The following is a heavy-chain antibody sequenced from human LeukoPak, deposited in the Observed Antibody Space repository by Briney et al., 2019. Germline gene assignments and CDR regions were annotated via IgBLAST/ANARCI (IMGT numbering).Heavy chain of an antibody. CDR3: ASEIAAAGTGGFDY. D-gene: IGHD6-13*01. J-gene: IGHJ4*02. Sequence: SVKVSCKASGGTFSSYAISWVRQAPGQGLEWMGRIIPILGIANYAQKFQGRVTITADKSTSTAYMELSSLRSEDTAVYYCASEIAAAGTGGFDYWGQGTLVTVSS. CDR1: GGTFSSYA. CDR2: IIPILGIA. V-gene: IGHV1-69*04.